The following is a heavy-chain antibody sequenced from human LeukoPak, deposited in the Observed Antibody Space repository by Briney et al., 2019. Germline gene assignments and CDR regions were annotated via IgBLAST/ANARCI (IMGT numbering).Heavy chain of an antibody. CDR1: GFTFSSYA. CDR3: AKDRRVIRGGFDY. D-gene: IGHD3-10*01. Sequence: RGSLRLSCAASGFTFSSYAMSWVRQAPGKRLEWVSAISGSGGSTYYADSVKGRFTISRDNSKNTLYLQMNSLRAEDTAVYYCAKDRRVIRGGFDYWGQGTLVTVSS. V-gene: IGHV3-23*01. J-gene: IGHJ4*02. CDR2: ISGSGGST.